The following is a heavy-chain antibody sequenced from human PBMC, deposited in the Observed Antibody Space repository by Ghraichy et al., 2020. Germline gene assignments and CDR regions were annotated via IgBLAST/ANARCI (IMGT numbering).Heavy chain of an antibody. CDR3: ARGVGSGSRQLI. V-gene: IGHV4-31*03. J-gene: IGHJ4*02. CDR1: GGSISSDVYY. D-gene: IGHD3-10*01. Sequence: SETLSLTCIVSGGSISSDVYYWNWIRQLPGKGLEWIGYMYSSGSTYYNPSLKSRLTMSVDTSNNQLSLKLSSVTAAGTAVYYCARGVGSGSRQLIWGQGTLVTVSS. CDR2: MYSSGST.